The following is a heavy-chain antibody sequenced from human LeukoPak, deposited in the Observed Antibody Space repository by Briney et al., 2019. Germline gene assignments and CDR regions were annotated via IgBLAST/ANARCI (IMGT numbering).Heavy chain of an antibody. Sequence: PSETLSLTCTVSGGSVSNYYWSWIRQSPGKGLEWIGYIYYSGSTNYNPSLKSRVTISIDTSKNQLSLKLSSVTAADTAMYYCARVSGGIDYWGQGTLVTVSS. V-gene: IGHV4-59*02. J-gene: IGHJ4*02. D-gene: IGHD2-8*02. CDR1: GGSVSNYY. CDR2: IYYSGST. CDR3: ARVSGGIDY.